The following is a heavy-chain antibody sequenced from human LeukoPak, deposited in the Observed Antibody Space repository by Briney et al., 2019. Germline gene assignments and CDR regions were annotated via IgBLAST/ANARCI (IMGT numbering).Heavy chain of an antibody. CDR2: ISYSGSN. CDR1: GVSISSNY. J-gene: IGHJ5*02. CDR3: ARKADYGECFDP. Sequence: SETLSLTCTVSGVSISSNYWSWLRQPPGKGLEWIGYISYSGSNNYNPSLKSRVTISMDTSKNQLSLSLRSVTAADTAVYYCARKADYGECFDPWGQGTLVTVSS. D-gene: IGHD4-17*01. V-gene: IGHV4-59*13.